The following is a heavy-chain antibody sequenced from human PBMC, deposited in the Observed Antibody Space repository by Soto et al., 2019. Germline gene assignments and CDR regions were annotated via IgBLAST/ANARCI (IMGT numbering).Heavy chain of an antibody. V-gene: IGHV1-8*01. CDR3: VRGASP. Sequence: QVHLVQSGAEVKKPGASVKVSCDTFVYTFPTSDLNWVRQATGQGLEWMGWMNLNTGNTGYAQKFQGRITLTRSTSVSTAYMELSSLSSEDSAVYYCVRGASPWGQGTLVTVSS. CDR1: VYTFPTSD. J-gene: IGHJ5*02. CDR2: MNLNTGNT.